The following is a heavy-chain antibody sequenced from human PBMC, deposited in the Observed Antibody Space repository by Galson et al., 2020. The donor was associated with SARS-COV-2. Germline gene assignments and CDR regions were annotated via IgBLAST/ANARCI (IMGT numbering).Heavy chain of an antibody. J-gene: IGHJ4*02. CDR2: IWYDGSNK. Sequence: GESLKISCAASGFTFSSYGMHWVRQAPGKGLEWVAVIWYDGSNKYYADSVKGRFTISRDNSKNTLYLQMNSLRAEDTAVYYCARESGQWLGSFDYWGQGTLVTVSS. CDR3: ARESGQWLGSFDY. V-gene: IGHV3-33*01. D-gene: IGHD6-19*01. CDR1: GFTFSSYG.